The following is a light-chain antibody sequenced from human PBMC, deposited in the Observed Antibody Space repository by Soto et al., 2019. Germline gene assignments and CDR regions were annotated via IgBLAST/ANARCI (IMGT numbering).Light chain of an antibody. J-gene: IGKJ5*01. Sequence: DIVMTQSPSTLSVSTGERATLSCRASQSVSSNLAWYQQKPGQAPRLLIYGASTRATGIPARFSGSGSGTEFTLTISSLQSEDFAVYYCQQYNNWPPITFGQGTRLEIK. CDR1: QSVSSN. CDR2: GAS. V-gene: IGKV3-15*01. CDR3: QQYNNWPPIT.